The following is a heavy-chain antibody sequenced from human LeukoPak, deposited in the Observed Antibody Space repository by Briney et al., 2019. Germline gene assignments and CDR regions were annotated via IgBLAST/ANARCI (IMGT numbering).Heavy chain of an antibody. Sequence: SGTLSLTCTVSGGSISSSSYFWGWIRQPPGKGLEWIGSIFYSGCTYYNPSLNSRVTISIDTSKNQFSLRLSSVTAADTAVYYCARQMNTVTADYWGQGTLVTVSS. CDR3: ARQMNTVTADY. CDR2: IFYSGCT. J-gene: IGHJ4*02. V-gene: IGHV4-39*01. D-gene: IGHD4-17*01. CDR1: GGSISSSSYF.